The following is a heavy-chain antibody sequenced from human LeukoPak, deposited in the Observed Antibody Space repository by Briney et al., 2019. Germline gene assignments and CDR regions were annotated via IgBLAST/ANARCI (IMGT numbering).Heavy chain of an antibody. V-gene: IGHV1-18*01. Sequence: ASVKVSCKASGYTFTSYGISWVRLAPGQGLEWMGWISAYNGNTNYAQKLQGRVTMTTDTSTSTAYMELRSLRSDDTAVYYCARAGFITGTTGDDYWGQGTLVTVSS. D-gene: IGHD1-7*01. J-gene: IGHJ4*02. CDR3: ARAGFITGTTGDDY. CDR2: ISAYNGNT. CDR1: GYTFTSYG.